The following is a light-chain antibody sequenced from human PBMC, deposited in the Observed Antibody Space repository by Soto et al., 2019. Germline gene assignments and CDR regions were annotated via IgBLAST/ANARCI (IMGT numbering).Light chain of an antibody. CDR1: QDISDV. CDR3: QQFYDLPIT. J-gene: IGKJ5*01. CDR2: DAS. V-gene: IGKV1-33*01. Sequence: DIQMTQSPSALSASVGDRVTITCQASQDISDVLNWYQQQPGKAPKVLIYDASKLQTGVRSRFSGRGSGKDFTFTISSLQPDDSGTYYCQQFYDLPITFGQGTRLEIK.